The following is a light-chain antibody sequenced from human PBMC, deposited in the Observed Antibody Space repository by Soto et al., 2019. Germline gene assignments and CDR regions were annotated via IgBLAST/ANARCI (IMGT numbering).Light chain of an antibody. J-gene: IGKJ2*01. CDR3: QQYDNWPYT. Sequence: EIVMTQSPATLSVSPGERATLSCRASQSVSNTLAWYQQKPGQAPRLLMYGASIRATGIPARFSGGGSGTQFTLTISSLQSEDFAFYYCQQYDNWPYTFGQGTKLEIK. CDR2: GAS. V-gene: IGKV3-15*01. CDR1: QSVSNT.